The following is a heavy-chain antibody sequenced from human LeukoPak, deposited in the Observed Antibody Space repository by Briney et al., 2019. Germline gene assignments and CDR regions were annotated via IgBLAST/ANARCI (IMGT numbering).Heavy chain of an antibody. J-gene: IGHJ5*02. D-gene: IGHD2-8*01. V-gene: IGHV1-18*01. Sequence: ASVRVSCKASGYTFTSYGISWVRQAPGQGLEWMGWISAYNGNTNYAQKLQGRVTMTTDTSTSTAYMELRSLRSDDTAVYYCARDNARGDWFDTWGQGTLVTVSS. CDR1: GYTFTSYG. CDR2: ISAYNGNT. CDR3: ARDNARGDWFDT.